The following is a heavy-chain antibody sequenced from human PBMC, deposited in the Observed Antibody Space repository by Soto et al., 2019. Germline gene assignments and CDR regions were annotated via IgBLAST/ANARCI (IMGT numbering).Heavy chain of an antibody. CDR1: GYTFTSYA. J-gene: IGHJ5*02. V-gene: IGHV1-3*01. CDR2: INAGNGST. CDR3: ARDTYSSGWYMVWFDP. D-gene: IGHD6-19*01. Sequence: ASVKVSCKASGYTFTSYAMHWVRQAPGQRLEWMGWINAGNGSTKYSQKFQGRVTITRDTSASTAYMELSSLRSEDTAVYYCARDTYSSGWYMVWFDPWGQGTPVTVSS.